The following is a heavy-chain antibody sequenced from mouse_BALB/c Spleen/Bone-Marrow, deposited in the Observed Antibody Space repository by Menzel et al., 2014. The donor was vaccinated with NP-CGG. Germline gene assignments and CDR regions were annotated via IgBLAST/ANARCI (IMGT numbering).Heavy chain of an antibody. CDR1: GFTFXDYY. J-gene: IGHJ4*01. CDR3: AREVSMDY. Sequence: DVHLVESGGGLVKPGGSLKLSCAASGFTFXDYYMYWVRQTPEKRLEWVATISDGGSYTYYPDSVKERFTISRDNAKNNLFLQLSSLKSEDTAMYYCAREVSMDYWGQGTSVTVSS. CDR2: ISDGGSYT. V-gene: IGHV5-4*02.